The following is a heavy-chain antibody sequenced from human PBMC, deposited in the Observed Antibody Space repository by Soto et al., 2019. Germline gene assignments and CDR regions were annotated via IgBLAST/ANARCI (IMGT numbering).Heavy chain of an antibody. CDR2: ISSTTNYI. CDR3: ARESEDLTSNFDY. CDR1: GFTFTRYS. V-gene: IGHV3-21*01. J-gene: IGHJ4*02. Sequence: PGGSLTLSCRASGFTFTRYSMNWVRQAPGKGLEWVSSISSTTNYIYYADSMKGRFTVSRDNAKNSVYLEMNSLSAEDTAVYYCARESEDLTSNFDYWGQGTLVTVS.